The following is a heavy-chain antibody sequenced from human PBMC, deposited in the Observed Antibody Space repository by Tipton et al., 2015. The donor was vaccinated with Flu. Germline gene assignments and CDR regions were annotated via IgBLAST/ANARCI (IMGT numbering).Heavy chain of an antibody. Sequence: SLRLSCAASGFTFSDFAMIWVRQAPGKGLEWVSSVSGGGGTTFYADSVKGRFTISRDNSKNTVDLHLSSLRVDDAARYYCAKATWEKYRSGWNYCGMDVWGQGTAVTVSS. J-gene: IGHJ6*02. CDR1: GFTFSDFA. CDR3: AKATWEKYRSGWNYCGMDV. V-gene: IGHV3-23*01. D-gene: IGHD6-25*01. CDR2: VSGGGGTT.